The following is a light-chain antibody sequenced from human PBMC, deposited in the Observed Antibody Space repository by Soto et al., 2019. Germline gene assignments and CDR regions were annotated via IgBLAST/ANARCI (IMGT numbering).Light chain of an antibody. CDR1: SSDVGGYNY. CDR3: SSYTRSSQPYV. CDR2: EVS. Sequence: QSALTQPASVPGSPGQSITISCTGTSSDVGGYNYVSWYQQHPGKAPKLMIYEVSNRPSRVSNRFSGSKSGNTASLTISGLQAEDEADYYCSSYTRSSQPYVYGTGTKVTVL. V-gene: IGLV2-14*01. J-gene: IGLJ1*01.